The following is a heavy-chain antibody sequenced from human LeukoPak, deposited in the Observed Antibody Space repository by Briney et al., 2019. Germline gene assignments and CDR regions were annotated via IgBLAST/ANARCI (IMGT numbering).Heavy chain of an antibody. CDR3: TRDRSRAEDD. Sequence: GGSLRLSCAASGFTFSGHWMIWVRQAPGKGLEWVANISQGGSDKYYVDSVKGRFTISRDNANNLLYLQMNSLRGEDTAVYYCTRDRSRAEDDWGQGTLVTVSS. V-gene: IGHV3-7*01. D-gene: IGHD1-14*01. CDR2: ISQGGSDK. CDR1: GFTFSGHW. J-gene: IGHJ4*02.